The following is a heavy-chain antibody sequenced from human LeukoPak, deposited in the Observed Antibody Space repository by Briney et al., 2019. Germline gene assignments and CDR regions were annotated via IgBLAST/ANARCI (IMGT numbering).Heavy chain of an antibody. CDR3: ARQRTDDSSGSLDY. Sequence: SETLSLTCTVSGGSISSRSYYWGWIRQPPGKGLEWIGSIYYSGSSYNNPALKSRVTISVDTSKNQFSLKLSSVTAADTAVYFCARQRTDDSSGSLDYWGQGTLVTVSS. D-gene: IGHD3-22*01. CDR2: IYYSGSS. V-gene: IGHV4-39*07. J-gene: IGHJ4*02. CDR1: GGSISSRSYY.